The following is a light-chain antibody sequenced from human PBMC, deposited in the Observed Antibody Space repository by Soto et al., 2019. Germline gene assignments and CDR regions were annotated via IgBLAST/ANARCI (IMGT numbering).Light chain of an antibody. Sequence: QSALTQPASVSGSPGQSITISCAGTRDVIGAYDYVSWYQQHPGNAPKLLVYEVTNRPSGVSDRFSGSKSGNTASLTISGLQDEEEADYSCNSYKNSSAVVFGGGTKVTV. CDR3: NSYKNSSAVV. CDR1: RDVIGAYDY. CDR2: EVT. V-gene: IGLV2-14*01. J-gene: IGLJ2*01.